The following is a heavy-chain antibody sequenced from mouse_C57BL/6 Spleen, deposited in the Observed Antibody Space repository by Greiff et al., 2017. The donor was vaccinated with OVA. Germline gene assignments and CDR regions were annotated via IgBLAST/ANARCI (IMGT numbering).Heavy chain of an antibody. CDR1: GYTFTDYN. V-gene: IGHV1-22*01. J-gene: IGHJ3*01. CDR2: INPNNGGT. Sequence: VQLQQSGPELVKPGASVKMSCKASGYTFTDYNMHWVKQSHGKSLEWIGYINPNNGGTSYNQKFKGKATLTVNKSSSTADMELRSLTSEDSAVYYCAREGYYYGSSYAWFAYWGQGTLVTVSA. D-gene: IGHD1-1*01. CDR3: AREGYYYGSSYAWFAY.